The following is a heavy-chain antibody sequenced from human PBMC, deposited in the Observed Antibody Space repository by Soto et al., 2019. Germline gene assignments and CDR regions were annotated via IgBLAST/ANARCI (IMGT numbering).Heavy chain of an antibody. CDR3: ARDRSSSYHHHAGAFDI. V-gene: IGHV1-69*01. CDR1: GGTFSSYA. Sequence: QVQLVQSGAEVKKPGSSVKVSCKASGGTFSSYAISWVRQAPGQGLEWMGGIIPIFGTANYAQKFQGRVTITADESTSTAYMERSSLRSEDTAVYYCARDRSSSYHHHAGAFDIWGQGTMVTVSS. D-gene: IGHD2-15*01. CDR2: IIPIFGTA. J-gene: IGHJ3*02.